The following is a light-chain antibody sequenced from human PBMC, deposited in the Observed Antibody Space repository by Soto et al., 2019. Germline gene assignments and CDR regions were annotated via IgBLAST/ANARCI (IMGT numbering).Light chain of an antibody. CDR1: QSVSSSY. J-gene: IGKJ3*01. Sequence: EIVLTQSPGTLSLSPGERATLSCRASQSVSSSYLAWYQQKPGQAPRLLIYGASSRATGIPDRYSGSGSGTAFFPTNTLLLHKDLSVYYCQQYGRSPRFTSDTGTKEDIK. V-gene: IGKV3-20*01. CDR3: QQYGRSPRFT. CDR2: GAS.